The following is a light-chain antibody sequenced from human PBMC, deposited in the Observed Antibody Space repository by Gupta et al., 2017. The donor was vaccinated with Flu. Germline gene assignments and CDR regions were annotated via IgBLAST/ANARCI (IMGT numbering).Light chain of an antibody. CDR3: QQYGGSLLT. CDR2: GAS. Sequence: VLMQSPCTLSLSPGDRASLSCRASQTVGNSFLAWYQQKPGQAPRLLIYGASSRATGIPDRFSGSGSGTDFTLTISRLEPEDAAVYYCQQYGGSLLTFGQGTRLEIK. CDR1: QTVGNSF. V-gene: IGKV3-20*01. J-gene: IGKJ5*01.